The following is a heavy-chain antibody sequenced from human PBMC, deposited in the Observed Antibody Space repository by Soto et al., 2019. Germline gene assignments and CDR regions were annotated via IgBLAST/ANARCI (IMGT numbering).Heavy chain of an antibody. CDR2: INHSGST. CDR1: GGSFSGYY. Sequence: KPSETLSLTCAVYGGSFSGYYWSWIRQPPGKGLEWIGEINHSGSTNYNPSLKSRVTISVDTSKNQFSLKLSSVTAADTAVYYCARGRRLLWFGELFFGVWGKGTTVTVSS. D-gene: IGHD3-10*01. J-gene: IGHJ6*04. CDR3: ARGRRLLWFGELFFGV. V-gene: IGHV4-34*01.